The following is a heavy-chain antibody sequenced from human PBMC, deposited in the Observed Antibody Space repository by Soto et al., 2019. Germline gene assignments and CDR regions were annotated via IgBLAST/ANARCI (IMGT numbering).Heavy chain of an antibody. V-gene: IGHV1-18*01. D-gene: IGHD4-17*01. CDR1: GYTFSSIG. J-gene: IGHJ6*02. Sequence: QVQLVQSGAEVKKPGASVTVSCKTSGYTFSSIGISWVRQAPGQGLEWMGWISPHKDDTYYAQRLQGRVTMTTDTSTSTAYMELRSLRSDDTAVYFCARDGDYGKQGYYGMDVWGQGTTVTVSS. CDR3: ARDGDYGKQGYYGMDV. CDR2: ISPHKDDT.